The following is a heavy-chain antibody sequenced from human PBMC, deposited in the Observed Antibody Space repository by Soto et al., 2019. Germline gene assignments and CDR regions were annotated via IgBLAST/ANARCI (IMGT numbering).Heavy chain of an antibody. J-gene: IGHJ4*02. V-gene: IGHV3-9*01. CDR2: ISWNSGTI. CDR3: AKDPNSARYGGLDH. Sequence: PGGSMRLSCAASGFKFYYYSMHWVRQAPGKGLEWVSGISWNSGTIGYADSMKGRFTISRDNAKNSLYLQVNSQRAEETALYYCAKDPNSARYGGLDHWGQGTLVTVSS. CDR1: GFKFYYYS. D-gene: IGHD6-19*01.